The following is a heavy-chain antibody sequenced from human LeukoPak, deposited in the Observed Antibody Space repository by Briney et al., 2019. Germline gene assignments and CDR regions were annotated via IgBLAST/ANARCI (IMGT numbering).Heavy chain of an antibody. V-gene: IGHV1-8*01. J-gene: IGHJ4*02. CDR3: ARGLTMVRAASGMGY. Sequence: ASVKVSCKASGYTFTSYDINWVRQATGQGLEWMGWMNPNSGNTGYAQKFQGRVTMTRNTSISTAYMELSSLRSEDTAVYYCARGLTMVRAASGMGYWGQGTLVTVSS. D-gene: IGHD3-10*01. CDR2: MNPNSGNT. CDR1: GYTFTSYD.